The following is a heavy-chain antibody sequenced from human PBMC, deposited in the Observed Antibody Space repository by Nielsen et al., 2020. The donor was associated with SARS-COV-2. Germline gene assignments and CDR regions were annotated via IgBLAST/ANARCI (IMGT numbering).Heavy chain of an antibody. V-gene: IGHV4-34*01. CDR1: GFTFSSYA. CDR2: INHSGST. Sequence: ESLKISCAASGFTFSSYAMSWIRQPPGKGLEWIGEINHSGSTNYNPSLKSRVTISVDTSKNQFSLKLSSVTAADTAVYYCARVLYGDRPFDYWGQGTLVTVSS. J-gene: IGHJ4*02. D-gene: IGHD4-17*01. CDR3: ARVLYGDRPFDY.